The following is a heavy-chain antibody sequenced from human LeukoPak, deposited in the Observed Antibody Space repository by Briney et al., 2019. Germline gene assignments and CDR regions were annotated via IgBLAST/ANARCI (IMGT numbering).Heavy chain of an antibody. D-gene: IGHD3-10*01. CDR3: AREIGSGSNHFDY. CDR2: INPNSGGT. J-gene: IGHJ4*02. V-gene: IGHV1-2*02. CDR1: GYTFTGYY. Sequence: ASVKVSCKASGYTFTGYYMHWVRQAPGQGLECMGWINPNSGGTNYAQKFQGRVTMTRDTSISTAYMELSRLRSDDTAVYYCAREIGSGSNHFDYWGQGTLVTVSS.